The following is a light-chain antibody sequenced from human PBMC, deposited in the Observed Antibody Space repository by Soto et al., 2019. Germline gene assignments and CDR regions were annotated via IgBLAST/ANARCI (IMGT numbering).Light chain of an antibody. CDR2: LGS. CDR3: MQALQSWT. J-gene: IGKJ1*01. V-gene: IGKV2-28*01. CDR1: QSLLHSKGYNY. Sequence: DIVMTQSPLSLPVTPGEPASISCRSSQSLLHSKGYNYLDWYLQKPGQSPQLLIYLGSNRASGVPDRFSGSGSGTDFTLKISRVEAEDVGVYYCMQALQSWTFGQGTKVEIK.